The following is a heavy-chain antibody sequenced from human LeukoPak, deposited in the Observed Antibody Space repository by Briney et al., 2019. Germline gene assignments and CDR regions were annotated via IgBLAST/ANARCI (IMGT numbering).Heavy chain of an antibody. CDR2: VDPQNGET. Sequence: ASVKLSCKASRYIFTDYYIHWVQQAPGKGLEWMGRVDPQNGETVYAENFQGRVTMTADTSTDTAYMDLTSLRSEDTAVYYCATDDYGDYWARFWGQGSLVTVSS. V-gene: IGHV1-69-2*01. CDR1: RYIFTDYY. D-gene: IGHD4-17*01. J-gene: IGHJ4*02. CDR3: ATDDYGDYWARF.